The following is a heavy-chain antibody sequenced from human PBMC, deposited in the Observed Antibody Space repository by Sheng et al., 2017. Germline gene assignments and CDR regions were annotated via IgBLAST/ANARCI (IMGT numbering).Heavy chain of an antibody. Sequence: QVQLQQWGAGLLKPSETLSLTCAVYGGSFSGYYWSWIRQPPGKGLEWIGEINHSGSTNYNPSLKSRVTISVDTSKNQFSLKLSSVTAADTAVYYCARGPLGQLDVWGQGTTVTVSS. V-gene: IGHV4-34*01. CDR1: GGSFSGYY. J-gene: IGHJ6*02. CDR2: INHSGST. CDR3: ARGPLGQLDV. D-gene: IGHD3-16*01.